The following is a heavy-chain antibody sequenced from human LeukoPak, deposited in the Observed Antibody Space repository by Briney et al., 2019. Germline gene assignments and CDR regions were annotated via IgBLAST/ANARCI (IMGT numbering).Heavy chain of an antibody. Sequence: GSLRLSCAASGFTFSHYGMHWVRQAPGRGLEWLAFIGFGGTNKYYADSVQGRFSISRENAKNSLYLQMDSLRAGDTAVYYCVASAVTTTGVYWGQGTLVTVSS. J-gene: IGHJ4*02. V-gene: IGHV3-30*02. CDR3: VASAVTTTGVY. CDR1: GFTFSHYG. D-gene: IGHD4-11*01. CDR2: IGFGGTNK.